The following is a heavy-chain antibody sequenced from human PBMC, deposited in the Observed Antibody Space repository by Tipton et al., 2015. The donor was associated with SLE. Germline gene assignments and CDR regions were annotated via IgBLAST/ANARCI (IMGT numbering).Heavy chain of an antibody. V-gene: IGHV3-7*03. D-gene: IGHD6-19*01. CDR1: GFTFSDYW. CDR2: IKYDGSAE. J-gene: IGHJ4*02. Sequence: SLRLSCAASGFTFSDYWMNWVRQAPGKGLEWVANIKYDGSAEYYVDSVEGRFTISRDNSKSTLHLQMDSLRGGDTAVYYCAKGAGSQWRFDSWGQGTLVTVSS. CDR3: AKGAGSQWRFDS.